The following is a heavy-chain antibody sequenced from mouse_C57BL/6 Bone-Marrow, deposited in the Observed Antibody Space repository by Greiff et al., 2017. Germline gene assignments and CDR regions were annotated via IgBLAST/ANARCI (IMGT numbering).Heavy chain of an antibody. J-gene: IGHJ3*01. CDR2: INSDGGST. CDR1: DYEFSSHD. Sequence: EVKLMESGGGLVQPGESLKLSCESNDYEFSSHDMSWVRKTPEKRLELVAAINSDGGSTYYPDTMERRFIISRDNTKKTLYLQMSSLRSEDTAVYYCARPSTMRFAYWGQGTLVTVSA. V-gene: IGHV5-2*01. CDR3: ARPSTMRFAY. D-gene: IGHD2-4*01.